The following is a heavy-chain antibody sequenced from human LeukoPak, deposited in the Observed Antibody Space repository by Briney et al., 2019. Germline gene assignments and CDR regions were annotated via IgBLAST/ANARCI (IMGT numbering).Heavy chain of an antibody. CDR3: AKDEATSGGGLAS. V-gene: IGHV3-23*01. CDR2: ISGSGGST. J-gene: IGHJ4*02. D-gene: IGHD3-16*01. CDR1: GFTFSSYA. Sequence: PGGSLRLSCAASGFTFSSYAMSWVRQAPGKGLEWVSAISGSGGSTYYADSVKGRFTISRDNSKNTLYLHMNGLRVEDTAVYYCAKDEATSGGGLASWGQGTLVSVSS.